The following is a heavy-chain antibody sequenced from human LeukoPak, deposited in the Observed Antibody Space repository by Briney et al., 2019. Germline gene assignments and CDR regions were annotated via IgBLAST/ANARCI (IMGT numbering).Heavy chain of an antibody. Sequence: SQTLSLTCTVSGGSISSGDYYRSWIRQPPGKGLEWIGYIYYSGSTYYNPSLKSRVTISVDTSKNQFSLKLSSVTAADTAVYYCARSTGGSGSYYPFYYYYYGMDVWGQGTTVTVSS. J-gene: IGHJ6*02. CDR2: IYYSGST. CDR3: ARSTGGSGSYYPFYYYYYGMDV. V-gene: IGHV4-30-4*01. D-gene: IGHD3-10*01. CDR1: GGSISSGDYY.